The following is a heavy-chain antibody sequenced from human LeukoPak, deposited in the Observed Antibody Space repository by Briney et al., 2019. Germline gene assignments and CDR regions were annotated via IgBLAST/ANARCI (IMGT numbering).Heavy chain of an antibody. CDR2: INHSGST. D-gene: IGHD2-15*01. V-gene: IGHV4-34*01. Sequence: SETLSLTCTVSGGSISSYYWSWIRQPPGKGLEWIGEINHSGSTNYNPSLKSRVTISVDTSKNQFSLKLSSVTAADTAVYYCARLSYVATPAAFDIWGQGTMVTVSS. CDR1: GGSISSYY. J-gene: IGHJ3*02. CDR3: ARLSYVATPAAFDI.